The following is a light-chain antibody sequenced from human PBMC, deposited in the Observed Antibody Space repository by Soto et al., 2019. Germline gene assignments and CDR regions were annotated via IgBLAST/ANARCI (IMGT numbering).Light chain of an antibody. Sequence: EIVMMQSPATLSVSPGERATLSCRASQSVSSNLAWYQQKPGQAPRLLIYGASTRATGIPARFSGSGSGTEFTLTISSLQSEDFAVDYCQQYNNWPRTFGQGTKVEIK. CDR1: QSVSSN. CDR3: QQYNNWPRT. J-gene: IGKJ1*01. V-gene: IGKV3-15*01. CDR2: GAS.